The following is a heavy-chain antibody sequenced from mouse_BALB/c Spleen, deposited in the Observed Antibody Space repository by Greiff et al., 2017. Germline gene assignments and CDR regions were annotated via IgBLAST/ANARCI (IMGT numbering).Heavy chain of an antibody. Sequence: EVQVVESGGGLVKPGGSLKLSCAASGFTFSSYAMSWVRQTPEKRLEWVATISSGGSYTYYPDSVKGRFTISRDNAKNTLYLQMSSLRSEDTAMYYCARHVKTARAWFAYWGQGTLVTVSA. V-gene: IGHV5-9-3*01. CDR2: ISSGGSYT. D-gene: IGHD3-2*01. J-gene: IGHJ3*01. CDR1: GFTFSSYA. CDR3: ARHVKTARAWFAY.